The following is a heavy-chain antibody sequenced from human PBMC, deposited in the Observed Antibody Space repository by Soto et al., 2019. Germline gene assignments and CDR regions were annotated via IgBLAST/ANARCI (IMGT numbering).Heavy chain of an antibody. CDR3: AKSGVAAGEPGY. CDR2: IGSKGETYAT. V-gene: IGHV3-73*01. J-gene: IGHJ4*02. D-gene: IGHD6-13*01. CDR1: GFTFGASA. Sequence: GGSLRLSCAASGFTFGASALQWVRQASGKGLEWLGRIGSKGETYATAYAASVKGRFTISRDDSKNTAYLQMNSLESEDTAVYYCAKSGVAAGEPGYWGQGTLVTVSS.